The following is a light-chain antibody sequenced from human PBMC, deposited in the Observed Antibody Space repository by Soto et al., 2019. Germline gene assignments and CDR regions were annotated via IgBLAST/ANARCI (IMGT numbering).Light chain of an antibody. CDR3: SSYSSSSSLVV. CDR2: GVS. V-gene: IGLV2-14*01. Sequence: QSALTQPASVSGSPGQSITISCTGTSSDIGGYNDVSWYQQHPGKAPKLMIFGVSNRPSGVSDRFSGSKSGNTASLTVSGLQAADEADYYCSSYSSSSSLVVFGGGTKVTVL. J-gene: IGLJ2*01. CDR1: SSDIGGYND.